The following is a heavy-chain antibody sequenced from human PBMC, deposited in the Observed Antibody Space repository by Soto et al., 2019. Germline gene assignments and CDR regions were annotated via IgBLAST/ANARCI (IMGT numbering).Heavy chain of an antibody. V-gene: IGHV3-23*01. CDR1: GFTFSSYA. Sequence: GGSLRLSCAASGFTFSSYAMSWVRQAPGKGLEWVSAISGSGGSTYYADSVKGRFTISRDNSKNTLYLQMNSLRAEDTAVYYCAKDPDYYDSSGYYHVVYFDYWGQGTLVTVSS. CDR3: AKDPDYYDSSGYYHVVYFDY. J-gene: IGHJ4*02. D-gene: IGHD3-22*01. CDR2: ISGSGGST.